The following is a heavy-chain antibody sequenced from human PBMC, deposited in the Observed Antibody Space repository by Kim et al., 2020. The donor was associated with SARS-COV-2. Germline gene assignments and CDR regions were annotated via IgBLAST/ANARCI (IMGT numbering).Heavy chain of an antibody. J-gene: IGHJ4*02. D-gene: IGHD5-12*01. Sequence: GGSLRLSCAASGFTFSFHSMNWVRQAPGKGLEWVSSISSSSTHIYYADSVKGRFTISRDNAKNSLTLQMNSLRAEDTAVDYCARVQRGYAGLYFEYWGQGTLLTLSS. CDR3: ARVQRGYAGLYFEY. V-gene: IGHV3-21*01. CDR2: ISSSSTHI. CDR1: GFTFSFHS.